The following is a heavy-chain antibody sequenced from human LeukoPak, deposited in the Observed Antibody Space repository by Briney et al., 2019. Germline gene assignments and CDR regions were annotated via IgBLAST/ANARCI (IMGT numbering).Heavy chain of an antibody. J-gene: IGHJ6*03. V-gene: IGHV4-4*07. CDR2: IYTSGST. D-gene: IGHD3-22*01. CDR1: GGSISSHY. CDR3: ARDKYYYDSSVDYYYMDV. Sequence: SETLSLTCTVSGGSISSHYWGWIRQPAGKALEWIGRIYTSGSTNYNPSLKSRVTMSVDTSKNQFSLKLSSVTAADTAVYYCARDKYYYDSSVDYYYMDVWGKGTTVTISS.